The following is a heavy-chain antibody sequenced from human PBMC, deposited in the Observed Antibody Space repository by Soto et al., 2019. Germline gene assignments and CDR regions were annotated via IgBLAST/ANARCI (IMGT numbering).Heavy chain of an antibody. V-gene: IGHV2-5*01. D-gene: IGHD4-17*01. CDR3: APLTTVIGARYFDY. Sequence: QITLKESGPPLVKPTQTLTLTCTFSGFPLSTSGMGVGWIRQPPGKALDWLALIYWSDDKRYSQSLKSRLTTTKDTSKNQVVLTMTNMDPVDTATYYGAPLTTVIGARYFDYWGQGTLVTVSS. CDR1: GFPLSTSGMG. CDR2: IYWSDDK. J-gene: IGHJ4*02.